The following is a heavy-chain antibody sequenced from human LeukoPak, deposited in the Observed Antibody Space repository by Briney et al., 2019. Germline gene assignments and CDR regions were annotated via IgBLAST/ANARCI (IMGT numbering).Heavy chain of an antibody. CDR1: GGSISSGGYY. Sequence: SQTLSLTCTVSGGSISSGGYYWSWIRQPPGKGLEWIGYIYHSGSTYYNPSLKSRVTISVDRSKTQFSLKLSSVTAADTAVYYCAKGLSSSSVPFGYWGQGTLVTVSS. V-gene: IGHV4-30-2*01. J-gene: IGHJ4*02. CDR3: AKGLSSSSVPFGY. CDR2: IYHSGST. D-gene: IGHD6-6*01.